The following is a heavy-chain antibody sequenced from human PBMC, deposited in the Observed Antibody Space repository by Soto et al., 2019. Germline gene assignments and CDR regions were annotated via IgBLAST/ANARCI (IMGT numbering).Heavy chain of an antibody. J-gene: IGHJ4*02. CDR1: GFTFSSYD. CDR2: ISGSGGST. D-gene: IGHD3-22*01. Sequence: PGGSLRLSCAASGFTFSSYDMSWVRQAPGKGLEWVSAISGSGGSTYYADSVKGRFTISRDNSKNTLFLQMNGLRAEDTAVYYCAKRRGSSGYYGIDYWGQGALVTVSS. V-gene: IGHV3-23*01. CDR3: AKRRGSSGYYGIDY.